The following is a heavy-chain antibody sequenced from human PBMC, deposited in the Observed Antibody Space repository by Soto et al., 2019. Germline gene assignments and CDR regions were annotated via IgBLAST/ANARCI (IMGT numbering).Heavy chain of an antibody. CDR1: GYSVTSGLY. D-gene: IGHD1-1*01. CDR2: IYRVGIT. J-gene: IGHJ5*02. V-gene: IGHV4-38-2*01. CDR3: AIGNPDWFDP. Sequence: KTSETLSLTCAVSGYSVTSGLYWGWIRQPPGKGLEWIGTIYRVGITYYNPSLKSRVTISIHTSKNHFSLRLSSVTATDTAVYFCAIGNPDWFDPWGQGTLVTVSS.